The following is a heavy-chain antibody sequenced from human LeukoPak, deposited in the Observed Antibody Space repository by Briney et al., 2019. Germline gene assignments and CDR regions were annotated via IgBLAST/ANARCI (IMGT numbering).Heavy chain of an antibody. CDR2: IKEDESEK. CDR3: VGGSYHDY. D-gene: IGHD1-26*01. Sequence: GGSLRLSCAASGFPFSSHWMSWVRQAPGKGLEWVANIKEDESEKYYVDSVKGRFTISRDNAKNSLYLQMNSLRAEDTAVYYCVGGSYHDYWGQGTLVTVSS. CDR1: GFPFSSHW. J-gene: IGHJ4*02. V-gene: IGHV3-7*01.